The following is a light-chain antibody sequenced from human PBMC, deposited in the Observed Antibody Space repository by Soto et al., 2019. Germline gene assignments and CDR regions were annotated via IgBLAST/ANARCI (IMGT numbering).Light chain of an antibody. CDR3: RQRSNWPLIT. Sequence: EIVLTQSPATLSLSPGERATLSCRASQRVNNYLAWYQQKPGQAPRLLIYDTSNRATGIPARFSGSGSWTDFTLTISSLEPEDFAIYYCRQRSNWPLITFGQGTRLEIK. CDR1: QRVNNY. CDR2: DTS. V-gene: IGKV3-11*01. J-gene: IGKJ5*01.